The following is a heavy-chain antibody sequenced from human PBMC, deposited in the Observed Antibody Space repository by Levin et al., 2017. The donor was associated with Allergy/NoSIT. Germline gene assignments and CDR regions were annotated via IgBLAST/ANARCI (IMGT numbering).Heavy chain of an antibody. V-gene: IGHV4-59*01. Sequence: SQTLSLTCTVSDDSINYYYWSWIRQPPGKGLEWIGYIYYTGSTSYNPPLKSRVTISVDTSKNQFSLKLTSVTAADTAMYYCARGTFDWINYWYFDLWGRGTLVTVSS. D-gene: IGHD3-9*01. CDR1: DDSINYYY. CDR2: IYYTGST. J-gene: IGHJ2*01. CDR3: ARGTFDWINYWYFDL.